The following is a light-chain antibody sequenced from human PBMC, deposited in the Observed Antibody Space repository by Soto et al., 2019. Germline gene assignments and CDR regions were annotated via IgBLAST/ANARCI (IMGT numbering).Light chain of an antibody. CDR3: SSYTTISTYV. CDR1: SSDVGGYNY. Sequence: QSALTQPASVSGSPGQSITISCTGTSSDVGGYNYVSWYQQHPGKAPKFMIYDVSNRPSGVSNRFSGSKSGNTASLTISGLQAEDEADYYCSSYTTISTYVFGTGTKVTVL. CDR2: DVS. J-gene: IGLJ1*01. V-gene: IGLV2-14*01.